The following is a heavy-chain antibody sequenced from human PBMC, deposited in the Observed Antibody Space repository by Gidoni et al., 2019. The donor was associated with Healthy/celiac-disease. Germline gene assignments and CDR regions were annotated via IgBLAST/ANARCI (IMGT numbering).Heavy chain of an antibody. J-gene: IGHJ4*02. D-gene: IGHD1-26*01. CDR1: GFTFDDYS. V-gene: IGHV3-9*01. CDR2: IRWNSCSI. Sequence: EVQLVESGGGLVQPGRSLRLSCAASGFTFDDYSMPWVRQGPGKGLVWVLGIRWNSCSICYEDSVKGRFTISRDNAKNSLYLQMISLRAEDTALYYCAKDGVRVGATTYTFDYWGQGTLVTVSS. CDR3: AKDGVRVGATTYTFDY.